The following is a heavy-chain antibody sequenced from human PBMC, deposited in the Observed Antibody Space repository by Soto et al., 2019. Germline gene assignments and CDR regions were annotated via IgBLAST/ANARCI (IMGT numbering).Heavy chain of an antibody. CDR3: ARHAYYYDS. D-gene: IGHD3-22*01. V-gene: IGHV4-39*01. J-gene: IGHJ4*02. Sequence: SETLSLTCTVSGGSISSSSYCWGWIRQPPGKGLEWIGSIYYSGSTYYNPSLKSRVTISVDTSKNQFSLKLSSVTAADTAVYYCARHAYYYDSWGQGTLVTVSS. CDR1: GGSISSSSYC. CDR2: IYYSGST.